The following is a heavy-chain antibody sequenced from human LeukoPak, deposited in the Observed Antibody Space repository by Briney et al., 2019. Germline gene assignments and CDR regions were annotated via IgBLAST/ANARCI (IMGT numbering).Heavy chain of an antibody. CDR2: MSSSGSTI. V-gene: IGHV3-11*04. D-gene: IGHD6-19*01. J-gene: IGHJ4*02. CDR1: GFSFSGFG. CDR3: ARESRQWLVLGGVDY. Sequence: GGSLRLSCVASGFSFSGFGMSWVRQAPGKGLEWVSYMSSSGSTIYYADSVKGRFTISRDNAKNSLYLQMNSLRAEDTAVYYCARESRQWLVLGGVDYWGQGTLVTVSS.